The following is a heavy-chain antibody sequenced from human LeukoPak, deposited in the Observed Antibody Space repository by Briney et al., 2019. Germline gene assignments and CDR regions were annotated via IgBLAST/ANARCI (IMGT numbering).Heavy chain of an antibody. CDR1: GITFSSFG. V-gene: IGHV3-33*01. D-gene: IGHD6-19*01. CDR2: IWYDGSNK. Sequence: GTSLRLSCAASGITFSSFGMHWVRQAPGKGLEWVAFIWYDGSNKYYADSVKGRFTISRDNSKNTLYLQMNSLGSEDTAVYYCARDLFFSDAGYSSGWRAEYFHHWGQGTLVTVSS. J-gene: IGHJ1*01. CDR3: ARDLFFSDAGYSSGWRAEYFHH.